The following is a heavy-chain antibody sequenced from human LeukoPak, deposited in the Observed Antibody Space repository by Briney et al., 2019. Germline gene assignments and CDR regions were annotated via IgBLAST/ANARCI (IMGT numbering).Heavy chain of an antibody. Sequence: GGSLRLSCAASGFTFSNFGFHWVRQAPGKGLEWVAVIFYDGSRKFYADSVKGRFTISRDTTKNTLYLQLNSLRAEDTAVYYCARDDSATYYNLAYWGQGTPVTVSS. J-gene: IGHJ4*02. CDR3: ARDDSATYYNLAY. CDR2: IFYDGSRK. D-gene: IGHD3-10*01. V-gene: IGHV3-33*01. CDR1: GFTFSNFG.